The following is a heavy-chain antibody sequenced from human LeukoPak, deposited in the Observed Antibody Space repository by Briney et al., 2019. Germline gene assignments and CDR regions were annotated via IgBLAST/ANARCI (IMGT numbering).Heavy chain of an antibody. J-gene: IGHJ6*02. Sequence: GGSLRLSCAASGFTFSSYAMSWVRQAPGKGLEWVSAISGSGGSTYYADSVKGRFTISRDNSENTLYLQMNSLRAEDTAVYYCASYYYDSSGYLFPYYYYGMDVWGQGTTVTVSS. CDR1: GFTFSSYA. V-gene: IGHV3-23*01. CDR2: ISGSGGST. D-gene: IGHD3-22*01. CDR3: ASYYYDSSGYLFPYYYYGMDV.